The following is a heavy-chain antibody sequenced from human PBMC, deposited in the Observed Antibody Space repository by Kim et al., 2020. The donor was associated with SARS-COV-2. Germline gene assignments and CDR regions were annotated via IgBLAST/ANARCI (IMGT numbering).Heavy chain of an antibody. CDR2: INGGGDSS. D-gene: IGHD6-13*01. CDR1: GFTLRNYA. J-gene: IGHJ4*02. V-gene: IGHV3-23*01. Sequence: GGSLRLSCAASGFTLRNYAMSWVRQAPRKGLEWVSTINGGGDSSYYADSVRGRFTISIDISKNPLSLNMNSRTAEDSAMYFCARIADSSWYFVDCWGQGSHATASA. CDR3: ARIADSSWYFVDC.